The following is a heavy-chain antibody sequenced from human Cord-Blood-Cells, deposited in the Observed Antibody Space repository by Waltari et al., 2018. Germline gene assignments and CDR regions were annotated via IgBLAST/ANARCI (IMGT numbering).Heavy chain of an antibody. CDR3: ARRGIAAAGTADWFDP. CDR2: IYPGDSDT. Sequence: EGQLVQSGAEVKKPGESLKLSCKGSGYSFTNYWIGWVRQMPGKGLEWMGIIYPGDSDTRYSPSFQGQVTISADKSISTAYLQWSSLKASDTAMYYCARRGIAAAGTADWFDPWGQGTLVTVSS. D-gene: IGHD6-13*01. CDR1: GYSFTNYW. V-gene: IGHV5-51*03. J-gene: IGHJ5*02.